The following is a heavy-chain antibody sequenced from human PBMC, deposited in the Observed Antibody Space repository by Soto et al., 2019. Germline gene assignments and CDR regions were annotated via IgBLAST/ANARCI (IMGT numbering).Heavy chain of an antibody. CDR3: AREYCSGGSCYSDY. J-gene: IGHJ4*02. CDR2: IIPIFGTA. V-gene: IGHV1-69*13. Sequence: SVKVSCKASGGTFSSYAISWVRQAPGQGLGWMGGIIPIFGTANYAQKFQGRVTITADESTSTAYMELSSLRSEDTAVYYCAREYCSGGSCYSDYWGQGTLVTVSS. CDR1: GGTFSSYA. D-gene: IGHD2-15*01.